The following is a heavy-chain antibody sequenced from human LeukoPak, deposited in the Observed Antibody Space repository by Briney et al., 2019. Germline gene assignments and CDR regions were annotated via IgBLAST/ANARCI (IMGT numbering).Heavy chain of an antibody. J-gene: IGHJ4*02. V-gene: IGHV1-69*05. D-gene: IGHD6-6*01. CDR2: IFPIFGTA. CDR1: GGTFSSYA. CDR3: ARAPHNEYSSSSGYFDY. Sequence: ASVKVSCKASGGTFSSYAISWVRQAPGQGLEWMGGIFPIFGTANYAQKFQGRVTITTDESTSTAYMELSSLRSEDTAVYYCARAPHNEYSSSSGYFDYWGQGTLVTVSS.